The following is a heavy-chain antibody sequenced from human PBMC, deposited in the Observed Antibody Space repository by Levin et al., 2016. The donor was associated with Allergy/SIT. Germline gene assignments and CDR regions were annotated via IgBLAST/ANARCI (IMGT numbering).Heavy chain of an antibody. D-gene: IGHD4-17*01. Sequence: GESLKISCAASGFTFSSYAMSWVRQAPGKGLEWVSSISSSSSYIYYADSVKGRFTISRDNAKNSLYLQMNSLRAEDTAVYYCARGYGDYDYWGQGTLVTVSS. CDR2: ISSSSSYI. CDR1: GFTFSSYA. V-gene: IGHV3-21*01. CDR3: ARGYGDYDY. J-gene: IGHJ4*02.